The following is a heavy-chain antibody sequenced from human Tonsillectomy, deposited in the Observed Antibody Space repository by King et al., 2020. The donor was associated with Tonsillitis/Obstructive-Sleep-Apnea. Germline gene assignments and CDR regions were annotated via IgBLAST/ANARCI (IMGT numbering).Heavy chain of an antibody. CDR2: ISYDGSNK. CDR1: GFTFSNSA. V-gene: IGHV3-30*01. J-gene: IGHJ6*03. D-gene: IGHD1-1*01. CDR3: ARKLVGGTNLPGYYYYYMDV. Sequence: VQLVESGGGVVQPGRSLRLSCAASGFTFSNSAMHWVRQAPGKGLEWVAVISYDGSNKYYADSVKGRFTISRDNSKNTLYLQMNSLRAEDTAVYYCARKLVGGTNLPGYYYYYMDVWGKGTTVTVSS.